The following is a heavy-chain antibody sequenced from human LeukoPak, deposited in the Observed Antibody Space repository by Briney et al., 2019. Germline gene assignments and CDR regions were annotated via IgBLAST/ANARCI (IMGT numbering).Heavy chain of an antibody. CDR2: IRYDGRIK. D-gene: IGHD3-10*01. V-gene: IGHV3-30*02. Sequence: GESLRLSCAASGFTFSTYGMHWVRQAPGKGLEWVAFIRYDGRIKYYADSVKGRFTISRDNSKNTLNLQMNSLKTEDTAVYYCAKAVGGSYYYYMDVWGKGTTVTVS. CDR1: GFTFSTYG. J-gene: IGHJ6*03. CDR3: AKAVGGSYYYYMDV.